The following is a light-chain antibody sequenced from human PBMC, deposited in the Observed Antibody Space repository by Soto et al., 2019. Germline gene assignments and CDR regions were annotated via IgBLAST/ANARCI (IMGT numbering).Light chain of an antibody. CDR2: KNN. J-gene: IGLJ7*01. Sequence: QSVLTQPPSASGTPGQRVTISCSGSSSNIENFYVYWYQQLPGTAPKLLIYKNNQRPLGVPDRFSGSKSGTSASLAISGLRSEDEADYCEAWDDSLSGPGVFGGGTQLTVL. CDR3: EAWDDSLSGPGV. V-gene: IGLV1-47*01. CDR1: SSNIENFY.